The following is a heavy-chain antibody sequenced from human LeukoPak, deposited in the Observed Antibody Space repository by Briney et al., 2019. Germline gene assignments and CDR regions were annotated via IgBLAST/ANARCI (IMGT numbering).Heavy chain of an antibody. V-gene: IGHV3-23*01. CDR2: LRGDGET. CDR3: AKASWVSSADAVL. D-gene: IGHD3-16*01. Sequence: GGSLRLSCVASGFIFRDYAMSWVRQAPAGGLEWVSSLRGDGETFYTDSVKGRFTLSRDHSRNPVYLQLNNLRVEDPAVYYCAKASWVSSADAVLWGQGTLVTVS. J-gene: IGHJ4*02. CDR1: GFIFRDYA.